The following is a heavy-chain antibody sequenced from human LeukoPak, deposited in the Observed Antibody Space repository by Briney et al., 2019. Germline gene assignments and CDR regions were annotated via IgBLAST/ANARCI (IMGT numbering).Heavy chain of an antibody. Sequence: PSETLALTCTVSGGSISSSGYYWGWIRQPPGKGLEWIGNMYYSGSTYFNPSLKRRVTISVDTSKNRFSLKLTSVTAADTAVYYCARSVGSDSSGSRNYGNWGQGTLVTVSS. J-gene: IGHJ4*02. V-gene: IGHV4-39*01. CDR1: GGSISSSGYY. CDR2: MYYSGST. CDR3: ARSVGSDSSGSRNYGN. D-gene: IGHD3-10*01.